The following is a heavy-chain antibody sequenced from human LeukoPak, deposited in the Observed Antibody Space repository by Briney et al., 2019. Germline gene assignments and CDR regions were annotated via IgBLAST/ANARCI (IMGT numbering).Heavy chain of an antibody. CDR3: AREPPYYDILTGPDY. CDR2: IRYDGSNK. V-gene: IGHV3-30*02. D-gene: IGHD3-9*01. Sequence: PGGFLRLSCAASGFTFSSYGMHWVRQAPGKGLEWVAFIRYDGSNKYYADSVKGRFTISRDNSKNTLYLQMNSLRAEDTAVYYCAREPPYYDILTGPDYWGQGTLVTVSS. CDR1: GFTFSSYG. J-gene: IGHJ4*02.